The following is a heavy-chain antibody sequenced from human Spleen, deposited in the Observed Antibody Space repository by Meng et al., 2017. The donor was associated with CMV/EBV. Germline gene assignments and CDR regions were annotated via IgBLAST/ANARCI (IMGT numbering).Heavy chain of an antibody. CDR1: GFTFSSFW. CDR3: ARYRVVVVPAVILRAPRYYFDY. D-gene: IGHD2-2*02. V-gene: IGHV3-7*01. Sequence: GGSLRLSCAASGFTFSSFWMTWVRQAPGKGLKWVAYIKQDGSEKYYVDSVKGRVTISRDNAKNSLYLQMNSLRAEDTAVYYCARYRVVVVPAVILRAPRYYFDYWGQGTLVTVSS. CDR2: IKQDGSEK. J-gene: IGHJ4*02.